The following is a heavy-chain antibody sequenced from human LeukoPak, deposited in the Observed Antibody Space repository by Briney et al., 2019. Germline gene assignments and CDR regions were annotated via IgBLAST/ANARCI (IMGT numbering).Heavy chain of an antibody. V-gene: IGHV3-23*01. D-gene: IGHD1-26*01. CDR1: TFTFTNYA. J-gene: IGHJ4*02. CDR2: ISGSGGST. CDR3: AKVKRDTGSYFFDS. Sequence: PGGSLRLSCAASTFTFTNYAMTWVRQAPGKGLEWVSSISGSGGSTYYADSVKGRFTISRDNSKNTLFLQMNSLRAEDTAVYFCAKVKRDTGSYFFDSLRQASKVTVSS.